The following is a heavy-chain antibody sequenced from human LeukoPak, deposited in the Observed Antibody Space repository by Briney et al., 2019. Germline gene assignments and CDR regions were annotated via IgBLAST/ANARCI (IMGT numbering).Heavy chain of an antibody. CDR2: IYYSGRT. Sequence: SETLSLTCSVSGDSVSRSDSYWDWIRQPPGKGLEWIGTIYYSGRTYYSPSLKSRVTMSVDPSNNQFSLSLRSVTAADTAVYYCARRRYYDGSGYLEWGQGTLLSVSS. J-gene: IGHJ1*01. CDR1: GDSVSRSDSY. D-gene: IGHD3-22*01. V-gene: IGHV4-39*01. CDR3: ARRRYYDGSGYLE.